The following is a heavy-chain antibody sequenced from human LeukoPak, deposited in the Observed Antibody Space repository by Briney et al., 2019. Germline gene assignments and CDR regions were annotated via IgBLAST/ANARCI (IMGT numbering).Heavy chain of an antibody. CDR2: IFTSGST. J-gene: IGHJ5*02. Sequence: PSETLSLTCTVSGGSISSYYWSWIRQPAGKGLGLIGRIFTSGSTNYNPSLKSRVTMSVDTSKNQLSLKLSSVTAADTAVYYCARVYDFWSGFNWFDPWGQGTLVTVSS. CDR3: ARVYDFWSGFNWFDP. V-gene: IGHV4-4*07. D-gene: IGHD3-3*01. CDR1: GGSISSYY.